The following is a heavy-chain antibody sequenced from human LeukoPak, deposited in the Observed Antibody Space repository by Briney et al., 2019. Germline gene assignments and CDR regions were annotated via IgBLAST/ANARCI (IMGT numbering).Heavy chain of an antibody. D-gene: IGHD3-10*01. CDR3: ARAPPVAYGSGSYPDY. Sequence: SETLSPTCAVYGGSFSGYYWSWIRQPPGKGLEWIGEINHSGSTNYNPSLKSRVTISVDTSKDQFSLKLSSVTAADTAVYYCARAPPVAYGSGSYPDYWGQGTLVTVSS. CDR1: GGSFSGYY. CDR2: INHSGST. J-gene: IGHJ4*02. V-gene: IGHV4-34*01.